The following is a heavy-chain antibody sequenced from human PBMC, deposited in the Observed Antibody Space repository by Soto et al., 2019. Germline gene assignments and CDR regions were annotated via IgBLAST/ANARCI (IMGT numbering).Heavy chain of an antibody. V-gene: IGHV3-15*01. CDR1: GFVFRNAW. CDR3: SSGITVIRRVQH. Sequence: DVQLVESGGGLVKPGGSLTLSCAASGFVFRNAWLSWARQAPGKGLEWLGRIRSKVDGETKEYAAPVKGRFSISRDDSKDTVYLQMNGLKIDDTAVYYCSSGITVIRRVQHWGQATLVTVSS. J-gene: IGHJ4*02. D-gene: IGHD3-10*01. CDR2: IRSKVDGETK.